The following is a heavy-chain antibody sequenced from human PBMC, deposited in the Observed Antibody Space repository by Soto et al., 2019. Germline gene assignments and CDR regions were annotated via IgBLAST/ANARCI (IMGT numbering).Heavy chain of an antibody. CDR3: AFTYYYDSSGPSGAFDI. CDR1: GGTFSSYA. D-gene: IGHD3-22*01. Sequence: SVKVSCKASGGTFSSYAISWVRQAPGQGLEWMGGIIPIFGTADYAQKFQGRVTITADESTSTAYMELSSLRSEDTAVYYCAFTYYYDSSGPSGAFDIWGQGTMVTVSS. CDR2: IIPIFGTA. V-gene: IGHV1-69*13. J-gene: IGHJ3*02.